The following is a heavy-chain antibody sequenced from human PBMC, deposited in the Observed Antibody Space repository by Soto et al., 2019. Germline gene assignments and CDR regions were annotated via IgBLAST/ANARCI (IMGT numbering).Heavy chain of an antibody. J-gene: IGHJ5*02. D-gene: IGHD2-15*01. V-gene: IGHV4-34*01. CDR3: ARGLHSYCSGGSCHNWFDP. CDR1: GGSFSGYY. Sequence: SETLSLTCAVYGGSFSGYYWSWIRQPPGKGLEWIGEINHSGSTNYNPSLKSRVTISVDTSKNQFSLKLSSVTAADTAVYYCARGLHSYCSGGSCHNWFDPWGQGTLVTVSS. CDR2: INHSGST.